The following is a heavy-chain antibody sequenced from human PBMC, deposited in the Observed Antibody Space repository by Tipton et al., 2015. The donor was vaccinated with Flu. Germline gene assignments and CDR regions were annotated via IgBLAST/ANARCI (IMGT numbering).Heavy chain of an antibody. CDR1: GFTVSSNY. J-gene: IGHJ3*02. Sequence: GSLRLSCAASGFTVSSNYMSWVRQAPGKGLEWVSVIYSGGSTYYADSVKGRFTISRDNSKNTLYLQMNSLRAEDTAVYYCARQYYYGSGSYSFDAFDIWGQGTMVTVSS. D-gene: IGHD3-10*01. V-gene: IGHV3-66*02. CDR2: IYSGGST. CDR3: ARQYYYGSGSYSFDAFDI.